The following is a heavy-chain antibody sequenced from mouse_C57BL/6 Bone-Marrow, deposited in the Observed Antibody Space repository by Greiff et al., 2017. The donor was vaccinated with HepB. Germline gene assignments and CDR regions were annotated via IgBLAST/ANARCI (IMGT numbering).Heavy chain of an antibody. J-gene: IGHJ2*01. Sequence: QVQLQQSGAELVRPGTSVKVSCKASGYAFTNYLIEWVKQRPGQGLEWIGVINPGSGGTNYNEKFKGKATLTADKSSSTAYMQLSSLTSEDSAVYFCARGKVYYEGDYWGQGTTLTVSS. CDR3: ARGKVYYEGDY. D-gene: IGHD1-1*01. CDR2: INPGSGGT. V-gene: IGHV1-54*01. CDR1: GYAFTNYL.